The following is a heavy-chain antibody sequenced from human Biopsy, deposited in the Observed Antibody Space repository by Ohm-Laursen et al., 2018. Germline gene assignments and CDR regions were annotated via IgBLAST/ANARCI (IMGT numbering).Heavy chain of an antibody. J-gene: IGHJ4*02. D-gene: IGHD2-15*01. CDR1: GDSINSSY. V-gene: IGHV4-59*08. CDR2: ISNSGNT. CDR3: ARRGSGGRSFDY. Sequence: GTLSLTCTVSGDSINSSYWSWIRQPPGKGLEWIGFISNSGNTNYNPSLKSRVTISVDTSKNQISLKLGSVIVADTAVFYCARRGSGGRSFDYWGQGSLVTVSS.